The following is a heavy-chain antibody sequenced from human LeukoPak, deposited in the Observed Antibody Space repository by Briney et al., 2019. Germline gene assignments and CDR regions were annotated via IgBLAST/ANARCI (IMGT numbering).Heavy chain of an antibody. Sequence: PGGSLRLSCAASGFTFPNYAMTWVRLAPGKGLEWVSGITSSGGNTYYADSVKGRFTISRDNSKSTLYLQMNSLGADDMAVYYCAKGRSSGWYYFDYWGQGTLVTVSS. D-gene: IGHD6-19*01. V-gene: IGHV3-23*01. CDR2: ITSSGGNT. J-gene: IGHJ4*02. CDR1: GFTFPNYA. CDR3: AKGRSSGWYYFDY.